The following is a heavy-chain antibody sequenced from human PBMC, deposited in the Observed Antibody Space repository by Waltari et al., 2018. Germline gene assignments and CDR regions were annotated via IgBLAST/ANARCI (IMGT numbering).Heavy chain of an antibody. D-gene: IGHD5-12*01. CDR2: INHSGST. J-gene: IGHJ6*03. CDR1: GGSFSGYY. Sequence: QVQLQQWGAGLLKPSETLSLTCAVYGGSFSGYYWSWIRQPPGKGLEWSGEINHSGSTNYNPSLKSRVTISVDTSKNQFSLKLSSVTAADTAVYYCARAASGYDDYYYYYMDVWGKGTTVTVSS. V-gene: IGHV4-34*01. CDR3: ARAASGYDDYYYYYMDV.